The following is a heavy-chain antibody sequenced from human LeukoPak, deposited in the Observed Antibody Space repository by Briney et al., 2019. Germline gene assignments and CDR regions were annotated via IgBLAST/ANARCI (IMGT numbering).Heavy chain of an antibody. Sequence: GCIHYSGSTNYNPSLKNRVTISVDTSKKHFSLKLSSVTAADTAVYYCARYDYSNYVYYMDVWGKGTTVTVSS. J-gene: IGHJ6*03. CDR3: ARYDYSNYVYYMDV. V-gene: IGHV4-59*01. CDR2: IHYSGST. D-gene: IGHD4-11*01.